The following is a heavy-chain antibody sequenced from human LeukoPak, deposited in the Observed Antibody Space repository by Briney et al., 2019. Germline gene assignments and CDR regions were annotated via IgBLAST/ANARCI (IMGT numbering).Heavy chain of an antibody. V-gene: IGHV4-30-4*01. CDR3: ARDKDSGYDLFYYGMDV. CDR2: IYYSGST. J-gene: IGHJ6*02. D-gene: IGHD5-12*01. CDR1: GGSISSGDYY. Sequence: SETLSLTCTVSGGSISSGDYYWSWIRQPPGKGLEWIGYIYYSGSTYYNPSLKSRVTISVDTSKNQFSLKLSSVTAADTAVYYCARDKDSGYDLFYYGMDVWGQGTTVTVSS.